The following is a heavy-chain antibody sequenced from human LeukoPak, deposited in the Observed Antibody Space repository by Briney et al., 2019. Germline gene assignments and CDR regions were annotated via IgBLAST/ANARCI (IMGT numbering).Heavy chain of an antibody. CDR1: RFTFDNFA. Sequence: TGGSLRLSCAPSRFTFDNFAMTWVRQAPGKGLEWVSEITGSGGSTYYADSVKGRFTISRDNSKNTLYLQMNSLRAEDTAIYYCARELFDFDYWGQGTLVTVSS. V-gene: IGHV3-23*01. CDR2: ITGSGGST. CDR3: ARELFDFDY. J-gene: IGHJ4*02. D-gene: IGHD3-10*01.